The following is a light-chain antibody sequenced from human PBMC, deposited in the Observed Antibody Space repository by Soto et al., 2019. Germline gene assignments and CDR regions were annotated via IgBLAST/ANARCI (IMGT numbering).Light chain of an antibody. J-gene: IGLJ1*01. Sequence: SVLTQPPSASGTPGQMVTISCSGSSSNIGSNSVNWYQQLPGTAPKLLIYSNDRRPSGVPDRFSGSKSGTSASLAISGLQSEDEADYYWAAWDDSLNGYVFGTGTKVTVL. CDR1: SSNIGSNS. V-gene: IGLV1-44*01. CDR2: SND. CDR3: AAWDDSLNGYV.